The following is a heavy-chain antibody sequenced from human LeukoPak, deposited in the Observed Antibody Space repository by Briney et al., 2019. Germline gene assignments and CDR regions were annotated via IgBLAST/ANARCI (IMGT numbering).Heavy chain of an antibody. CDR2: IKEDGSEK. CDR3: ARSYYYDSSHTADY. J-gene: IGHJ4*02. Sequence: PGGSLRLSCAASGFTFSSYWMSWVRQAPGKGLEWVANIKEDGSEKYYVDSVKGRFTISRDNAKNSLYLQMNSLRVEDTAVYYCARSYYYDSSHTADYWGQGTLVTVSS. D-gene: IGHD3-22*01. CDR1: GFTFSSYW. V-gene: IGHV3-7*01.